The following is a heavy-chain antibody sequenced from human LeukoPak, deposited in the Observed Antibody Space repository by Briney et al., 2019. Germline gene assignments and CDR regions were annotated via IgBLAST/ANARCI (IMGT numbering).Heavy chain of an antibody. D-gene: IGHD3-16*01. J-gene: IGHJ4*02. CDR1: GGSFSGYY. V-gene: IGHV4-34*01. CDR2: INHSGST. CDR3: ARVTTYTDY. Sequence: SETLSLTCAVYGGSFSGYYWSWIRQPPGKGLGWIGEINHSGSTNYNPSLKSRVTISVDTSKNQFSLKLSSVTAADTAVYYCARVTTYTDYWGQGTLVTVSS.